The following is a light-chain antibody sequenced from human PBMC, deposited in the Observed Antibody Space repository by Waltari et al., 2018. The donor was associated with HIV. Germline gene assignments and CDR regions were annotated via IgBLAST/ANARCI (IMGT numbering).Light chain of an antibody. CDR3: LLYFGGAWV. V-gene: IGLV7-43*01. CDR1: SGAVTSDFH. J-gene: IGLJ3*02. Sequence: QTVVTQESSLTVSPGGTVTLTCASNSGAVTSDFHPNWIQQKPGQTPRALIYSTAYKHSWTPARFSGSLLGGKAPLTLSTVQPEDEAAYYCLLYFGGAWVFGGGTKLTVL. CDR2: STA.